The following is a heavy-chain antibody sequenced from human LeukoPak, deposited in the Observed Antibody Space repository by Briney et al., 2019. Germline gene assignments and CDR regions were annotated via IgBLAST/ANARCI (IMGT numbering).Heavy chain of an antibody. V-gene: IGHV4-4*02. Sequence: SETLSLTCAVSGASISSNNWWSWVRQSPGKGLEWIGEIYHSGSTNYNPSLKSRVTISVDKSKNQFSLKLSSVTAADTAVYYCANLPTGSYFVNWGRGTLVTVFS. CDR2: IYHSGST. D-gene: IGHD1-26*01. CDR3: ANLPTGSYFVN. J-gene: IGHJ4*02. CDR1: GASISSNNW.